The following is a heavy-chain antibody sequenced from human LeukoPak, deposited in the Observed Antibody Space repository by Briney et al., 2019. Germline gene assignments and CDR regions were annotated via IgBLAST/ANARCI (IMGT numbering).Heavy chain of an antibody. CDR1: GYTFTGNY. Sequence: ASVKVSCKASGYTFTGNYMHWVRQAPGQGLEWMGWINPNSGGTNYAQKFQGRVTMTRDTSISTAYMELSSLTSDDTAVYYCARGVGAPNWFDPWGRGTLVTVSS. CDR2: INPNSGGT. D-gene: IGHD1-26*01. CDR3: ARGVGAPNWFDP. V-gene: IGHV1-2*02. J-gene: IGHJ5*02.